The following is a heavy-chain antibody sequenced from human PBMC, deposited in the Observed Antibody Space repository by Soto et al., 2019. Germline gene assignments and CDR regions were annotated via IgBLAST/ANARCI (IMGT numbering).Heavy chain of an antibody. CDR2: FDPEDGET. CDR1: GYTLTELS. D-gene: IGHD1-7*01. Sequence: ASVKVSCKVSGYTLTELSMYWVRQAPGKGLEWMGGFDPEDGETIYAQKFQGRVTMTEDTSTDTAYMELSSLRSEDTAVYYCATDRANYGAFDIWGQGTMVTVS. J-gene: IGHJ3*02. CDR3: ATDRANYGAFDI. V-gene: IGHV1-24*01.